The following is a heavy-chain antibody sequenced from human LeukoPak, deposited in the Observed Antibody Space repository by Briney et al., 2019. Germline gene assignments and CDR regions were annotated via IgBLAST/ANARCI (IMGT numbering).Heavy chain of an antibody. Sequence: SETLSLTCAVYGGSFSGYYRSWIRQPPGKGLEWIGEINHSGSTNYNPSLKSRVTISVDTSKNRFSLKLSSVTAADTAVYYCASLGYCSSTSCYPNKDYWGQGTLVTVSA. CDR2: INHSGST. CDR1: GGSFSGYY. J-gene: IGHJ4*02. D-gene: IGHD2-2*01. CDR3: ASLGYCSSTSCYPNKDY. V-gene: IGHV4-34*01.